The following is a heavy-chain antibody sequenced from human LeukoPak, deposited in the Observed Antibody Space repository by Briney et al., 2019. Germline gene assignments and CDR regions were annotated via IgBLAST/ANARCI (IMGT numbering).Heavy chain of an antibody. CDR1: GGSVSNYY. J-gene: IGHJ5*02. CDR3: ARDLSSSCYNWFDP. Sequence: PSETLSLTCTVSGGSVSNYYWSWIRQPPGKGLEWIGYIHYTGSTNYNPSLESRVTISVDASKNQFSLKLSSVTAADTAVYYCARDLSSSCYNWFDPWGQGTLVTVSS. V-gene: IGHV4-59*02. CDR2: IHYTGST. D-gene: IGHD6-13*01.